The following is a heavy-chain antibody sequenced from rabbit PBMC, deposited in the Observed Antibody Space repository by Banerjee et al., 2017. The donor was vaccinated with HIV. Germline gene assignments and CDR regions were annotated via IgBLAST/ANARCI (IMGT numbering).Heavy chain of an antibody. V-gene: IGHV1S45*01. CDR1: GFSFSSRYW. CDR3: ARDLAGVIGWNFNF. Sequence: QEQLEESGGDLVKPGASLTLTCTASGFSFSSRYWICWVRQAPGKRPEWIACIDAVSSGSTQYASWAKGRFTISKTSSTTVTLQMTSLTAADTATYFCARDLAGVIGWNFNFWGQGTLVTVS. CDR2: IDAVSSGST. D-gene: IGHD4-1*01. J-gene: IGHJ4*01.